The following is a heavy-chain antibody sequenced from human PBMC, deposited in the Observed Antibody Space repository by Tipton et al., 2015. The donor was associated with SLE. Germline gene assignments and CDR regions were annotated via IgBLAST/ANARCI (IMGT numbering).Heavy chain of an antibody. J-gene: IGHJ4*02. Sequence: LRLSCTVSGGSISSSSYYWGWIRQPPGKGLEWIGSIYYSGSTYYNPSLKSRVTISIDTSKNQFSLRLRAVTAADTAVYYCARVATTEVFDYWGQGALVTVSS. CDR2: IYYSGST. V-gene: IGHV4-39*07. CDR3: ARVATTEVFDY. CDR1: GGSISSSSYY. D-gene: IGHD1-1*01.